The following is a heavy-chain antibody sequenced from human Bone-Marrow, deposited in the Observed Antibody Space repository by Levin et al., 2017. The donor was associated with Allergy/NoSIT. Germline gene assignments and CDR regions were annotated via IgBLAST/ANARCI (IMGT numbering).Heavy chain of an antibody. D-gene: IGHD2-2*01. CDR2: IDYYGRA. J-gene: IGHJ5*01. Sequence: GSLRLSCAVYGGSFSSYYWSWIRQAPGKGLEWIGEIDYYGRAKYSPSLKSRVTISVDTTKNQFSLKLNALTAADTAVYYCASPGYCSSTTCSNWFESWGQGTLVTVSS. V-gene: IGHV4-34*01. CDR1: GGSFSSYY. CDR3: ASPGYCSSTTCSNWFES.